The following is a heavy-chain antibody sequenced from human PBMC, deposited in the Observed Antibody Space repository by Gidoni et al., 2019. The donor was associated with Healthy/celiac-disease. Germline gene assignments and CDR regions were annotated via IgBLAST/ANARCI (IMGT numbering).Heavy chain of an antibody. CDR1: GFTFADYT. CDR2: ISWDGGST. CDR3: AKGGSGSYQLSY. J-gene: IGHJ4*02. Sequence: EVQLVESGGVVVQPGGSLRLPCAASGFTFADYTMHWVRQAPGKGLEWVSLISWDGGSTYYADSGKGRFTISRDNSKNSLYLQMNSLRTEDTALYYCAKGGSGSYQLSYWGQGTLVTVSS. V-gene: IGHV3-43*01. D-gene: IGHD3-10*01.